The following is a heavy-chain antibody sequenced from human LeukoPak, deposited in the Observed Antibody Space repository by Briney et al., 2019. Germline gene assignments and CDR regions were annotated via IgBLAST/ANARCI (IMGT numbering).Heavy chain of an antibody. Sequence: GGSLRLSCAASGFTVSRNYMGWVRQAPGKGLEWVSVPYSSGNIHYSDSVKGRFIISRDNSKNTLHLQMNNLRVEDTAIYYCARYSGDYSANLYYFDYWGQGTLVTVSS. J-gene: IGHJ4*02. V-gene: IGHV3-53*01. CDR3: ARYSGDYSANLYYFDY. CDR2: PYSSGNI. CDR1: GFTVSRNY. D-gene: IGHD4-23*01.